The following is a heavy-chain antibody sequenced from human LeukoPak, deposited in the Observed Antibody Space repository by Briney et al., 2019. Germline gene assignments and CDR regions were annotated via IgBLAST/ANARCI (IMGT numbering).Heavy chain of an antibody. V-gene: IGHV3-48*02. D-gene: IGHD3-22*01. CDR1: GFTFSSYS. Sequence: GGSLRLSCAASGFTFSSYSMNWVRQAPGKGLEWVSYISSSSSTIYYADSVKGRFTISRDNAKNSLYLQMNGLRDEDTAVYYCARDRTYYYDSSGYDAFDIWGQGTMVTVSS. CDR2: ISSSSSTI. CDR3: ARDRTYYYDSSGYDAFDI. J-gene: IGHJ3*02.